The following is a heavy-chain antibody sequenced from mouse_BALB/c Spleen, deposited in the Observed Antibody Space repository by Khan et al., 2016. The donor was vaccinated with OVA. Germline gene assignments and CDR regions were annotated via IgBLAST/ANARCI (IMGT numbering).Heavy chain of an antibody. D-gene: IGHD2-10*01. CDR2: IWRDGST. Sequence: VELVESGPGLVAPSQSLSITCTISGFSLTNYGIHWVRQPPGKGLEWLVVIWRDGSTTYNSALKSRLTITKENSKCQVFLKMNSLQTDDTAIYFCARQPYYHYNVMDYWGQGTSVTVSS. CDR3: ARQPYYHYNVMDY. CDR1: GFSLTNYG. J-gene: IGHJ4*01. V-gene: IGHV2-6-1*01.